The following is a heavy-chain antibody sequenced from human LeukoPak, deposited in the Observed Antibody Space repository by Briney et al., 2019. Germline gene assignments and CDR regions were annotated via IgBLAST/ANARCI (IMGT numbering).Heavy chain of an antibody. Sequence: PEGSLRLSCAASGFTFSDHYMDWVRQAPGKGLEWVGRTRNKANSYTTEYAASVKGRFTISRDDSKNSLYLQMNSLKTEDTAVYYCARAAPGTADAFDIWGQGTMVTVSS. CDR1: GFTFSDHY. CDR2: TRNKANSYTT. J-gene: IGHJ3*02. CDR3: ARAAPGTADAFDI. V-gene: IGHV3-72*01. D-gene: IGHD1-1*01.